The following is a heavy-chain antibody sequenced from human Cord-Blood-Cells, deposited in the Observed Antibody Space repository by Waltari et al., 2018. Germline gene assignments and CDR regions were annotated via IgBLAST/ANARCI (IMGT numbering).Heavy chain of an antibody. CDR3: ASCPTREINSGYDYYFDY. D-gene: IGHD5-12*01. J-gene: IGHJ4*02. Sequence: QVQLVQSGAEVKKPGSSVKVSCKASGGTFSSYAISWVRQAPGQGLEWRGGMGDLNPICGTANSATKFQGRVTITADESTSTAYMELSSLRSEDTAVYYCASCPTREINSGYDYYFDYWGQGTLVTVSS. CDR1: GGTFSSYA. V-gene: IGHV1-69*12. CDR2: MGDLNPICGTA.